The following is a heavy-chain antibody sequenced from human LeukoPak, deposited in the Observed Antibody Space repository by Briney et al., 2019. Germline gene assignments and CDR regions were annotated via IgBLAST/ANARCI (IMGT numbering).Heavy chain of an antibody. J-gene: IGHJ4*02. Sequence: GGSLSLSCAASGFTFSSYDMNWVRQAPGKGLEWVSYISSSGSTIYYADSVKGRFTISRDNAKNSLYLQMNSLRAEDTAVYYCARVDVGATSDYWGQGTLVTVSS. CDR3: ARVDVGATSDY. V-gene: IGHV3-48*03. CDR1: GFTFSSYD. D-gene: IGHD1-26*01. CDR2: ISSSGSTI.